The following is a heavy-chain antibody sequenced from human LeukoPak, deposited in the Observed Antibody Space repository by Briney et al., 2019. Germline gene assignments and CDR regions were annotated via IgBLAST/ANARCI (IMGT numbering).Heavy chain of an antibody. V-gene: IGHV1-2*02. CDR3: ARVDWRGGQDYYGMDV. CDR2: ITPNSGGT. CDR1: GYTFTGYY. D-gene: IGHD2-15*01. Sequence: GASVTVSCKASGYTFTGYYMHWVRQAPGQGLEWMGWITPNSGGTEYAQKFQGRVTMTRETSISTAYMELSRLRSDDTAVYYCARVDWRGGQDYYGMDVWGQGTTVTVSS. J-gene: IGHJ6*02.